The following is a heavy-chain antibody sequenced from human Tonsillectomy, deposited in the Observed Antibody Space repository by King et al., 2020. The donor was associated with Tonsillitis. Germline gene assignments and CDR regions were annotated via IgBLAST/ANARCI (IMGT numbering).Heavy chain of an antibody. D-gene: IGHD3-10*01. Sequence: QLQESGPGLVKPSETLSLTCTVSGGSISSSSYYWGWIRQPPGKGLEWIGSIYYSGSTYYNSSLKSRVTISVDTSKNQFSLRLSSVTAADTAVYYCAGQWFGELLSVDYWGQGTLGTVSS. V-gene: IGHV4-39*01. CDR2: IYYSGST. CDR3: AGQWFGELLSVDY. CDR1: GGSISSSSYY. J-gene: IGHJ4*02.